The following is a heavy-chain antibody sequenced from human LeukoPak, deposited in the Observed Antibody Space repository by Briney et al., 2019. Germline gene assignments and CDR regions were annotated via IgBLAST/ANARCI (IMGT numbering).Heavy chain of an antibody. Sequence: PSETLSLTCTVSGGSISSSSYYWGWIRQPPGKGLEWIGSIYYSGSTYYNPSLKSRVTISVDTSKNQFSLKLSSVTAADTAVYYCANAGYSSSWYRDYYYYYMDVWGKGTTVTISS. CDR2: IYYSGST. CDR3: ANAGYSSSWYRDYYYYYMDV. J-gene: IGHJ6*03. D-gene: IGHD6-13*01. V-gene: IGHV4-39*01. CDR1: GGSISSSSYY.